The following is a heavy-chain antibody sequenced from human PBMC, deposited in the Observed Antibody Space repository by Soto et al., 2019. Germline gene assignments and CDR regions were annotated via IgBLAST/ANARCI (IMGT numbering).Heavy chain of an antibody. V-gene: IGHV3-23*01. CDR3: AKDTVGGYSFWSGYYSDGLDV. CDR1: GFTFDRYA. Sequence: EVKLLESGGGLEQPGGSLRLSCVGSGFTFDRYAISWFRQVPGVRLQGIAAISGGADGTDYPHSVRGRFTISRDNAKKTVHLQMDSLRVEDTAVYFCAKDTVGGYSFWSGYYSDGLDVWGQGTLVTV. CDR2: ISGGADGT. D-gene: IGHD3-3*01. J-gene: IGHJ3*01.